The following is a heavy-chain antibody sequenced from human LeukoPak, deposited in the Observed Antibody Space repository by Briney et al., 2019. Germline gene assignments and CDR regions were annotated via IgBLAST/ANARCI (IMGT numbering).Heavy chain of an antibody. CDR3: ARETSWSFDS. V-gene: IGHV4-34*01. D-gene: IGHD2-2*01. Sequence: PSETLSLTCAVYGGSFSGFYWSWIRQPPGKGLEWIGEINHSGSTNYNPSLKSRVTISVDTSKNQFSLKLSSVTAADTAVYYCARETSWSFDSWGQGTLVPVSS. CDR1: GGSFSGFY. J-gene: IGHJ4*02. CDR2: INHSGST.